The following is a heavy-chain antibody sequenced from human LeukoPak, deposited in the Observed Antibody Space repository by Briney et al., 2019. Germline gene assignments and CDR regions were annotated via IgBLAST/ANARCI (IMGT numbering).Heavy chain of an antibody. Sequence: GGSLRLSCAASGFTVSSNYMSWVRQAPGKGLEWVSVIYSGGSTYYADSVKGRFTISRDNSKNTLYLQMNSLRAEDTAVYYCATVHHYYYGMDVWGQGTTVTVSS. CDR3: ATVHHYYYGMDV. CDR2: IYSGGST. D-gene: IGHD6-6*01. J-gene: IGHJ6*02. CDR1: GFTVSSNY. V-gene: IGHV3-66*01.